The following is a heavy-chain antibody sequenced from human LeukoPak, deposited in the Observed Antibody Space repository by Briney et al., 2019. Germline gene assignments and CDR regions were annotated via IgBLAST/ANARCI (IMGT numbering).Heavy chain of an antibody. J-gene: IGHJ4*02. V-gene: IGHV3-11*04. CDR3: ARDPARTSAFDY. D-gene: IGHD6-6*01. CDR1: GLTFSDYY. Sequence: PGGSLRLSCAASGLTFSDYYMSWIRQAPGKGLEWVSYISSSGSTIYYADSVKGRFTISRDNAKNSLYLQMNSLRAEDTAVYYCARDPARTSAFDYWGQGTLVTVSS. CDR2: ISSSGSTI.